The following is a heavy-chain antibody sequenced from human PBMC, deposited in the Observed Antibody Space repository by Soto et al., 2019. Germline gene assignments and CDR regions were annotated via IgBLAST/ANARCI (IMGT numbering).Heavy chain of an antibody. CDR2: MSNSGST. V-gene: IGHV4-59*08. CDR3: VRHATDHRGNAEDWYFDL. CDR1: GASISSYY. Sequence: QVQLQESGPGLVRPSETLSLTCTVSGASISSYYWTWVRQPPGKGLEWIGYMSNSGSTNYNPSFKSRGTMSVDTSKNQFSLKRSAVTAADTAVYYCVRHATDHRGNAEDWYFDLWGRGTLVTVSS. D-gene: IGHD2-15*01. J-gene: IGHJ2*01.